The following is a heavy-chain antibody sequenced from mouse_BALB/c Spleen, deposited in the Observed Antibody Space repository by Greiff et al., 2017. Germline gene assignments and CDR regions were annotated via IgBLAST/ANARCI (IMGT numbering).Heavy chain of an antibody. CDR2: ISYDGSN. V-gene: IGHV3-6*02. CDR1: GYSITSGYY. J-gene: IGHJ4*01. D-gene: IGHD2-4*01. CDR3: ARGGYYDYEDY. Sequence: EVKLQESGPGLVKPSQSLSLTCSVTGYSITSGYYWNWIRQFPGNKLEWMGYISYDGSNNYNPSLKNRISITRDTSKNQFFLKLNSVTTEDTATYYCARGGYYDYEDYWGQGTSVTVSS.